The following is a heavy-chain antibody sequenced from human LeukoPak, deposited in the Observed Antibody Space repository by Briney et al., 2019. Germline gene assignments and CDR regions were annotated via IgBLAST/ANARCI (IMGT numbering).Heavy chain of an antibody. D-gene: IGHD3-22*01. J-gene: IGHJ3*02. V-gene: IGHV4-34*01. CDR1: GGSFSGYY. Sequence: SETLSLTCAVYGGSFSGYYWSWIRQPPGKGLEWIEEINHSGSTNYNPSLKSRVTISVDTSKNQFSLKLSSVTAADTAVYYCATTSYYYDSSGYPGAFDIWGQGTMVTVSS. CDR3: ATTSYYYDSSGYPGAFDI. CDR2: INHSGST.